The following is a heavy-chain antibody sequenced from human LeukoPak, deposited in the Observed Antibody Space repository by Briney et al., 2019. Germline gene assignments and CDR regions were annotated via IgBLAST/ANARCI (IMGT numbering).Heavy chain of an antibody. CDR2: ISSSSSYI. CDR1: GFTFSSYS. Sequence: PGGFLRLSCAASGFTFSSYSMNWVRQAPGKGLEWVPSISSSSSYIYYADSVKGRFTISRDNAKNSLYLQMNSLRAEDTAVYYCARDSGSDFWSGYQIDYYYYYYMDVWGKGTTVTVSS. J-gene: IGHJ6*03. D-gene: IGHD3-3*01. V-gene: IGHV3-21*01. CDR3: ARDSGSDFWSGYQIDYYYYYYMDV.